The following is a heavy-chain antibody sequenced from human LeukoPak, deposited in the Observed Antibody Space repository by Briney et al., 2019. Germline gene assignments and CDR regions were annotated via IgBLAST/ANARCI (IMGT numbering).Heavy chain of an antibody. Sequence: GASVKVSCKASGYTFTSYGISWVRQAPGQGLEWMGWISAYNGNTNYAQKLQGRVTMTTDTSTSTAYMELMSLRSDDTAVYYCARVPLYCSSTSCYWGAAGFDPWGQGTLVTVSS. J-gene: IGHJ5*02. CDR1: GYTFTSYG. V-gene: IGHV1-18*01. CDR3: ARVPLYCSSTSCYWGAAGFDP. CDR2: ISAYNGNT. D-gene: IGHD2-2*01.